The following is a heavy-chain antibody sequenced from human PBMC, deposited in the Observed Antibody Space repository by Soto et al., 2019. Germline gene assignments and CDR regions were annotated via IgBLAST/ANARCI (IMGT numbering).Heavy chain of an antibody. CDR3: ACIFSGGYGYGFYYYGMDV. V-gene: IGHV4-39*01. J-gene: IGHJ6*02. CDR1: GGSISSSSYY. CDR2: IYYSGST. Sequence: SETLSLTCTVSGGSISSSSYYWGWIRQPPGKGLEWIGSIYYSGSTYYNPSLKSRVTVSVDTSKNQFSLKLSSVTAADTAVYYCACIFSGGYGYGFYYYGMDVWGQGTTVTVSS. D-gene: IGHD5-18*01.